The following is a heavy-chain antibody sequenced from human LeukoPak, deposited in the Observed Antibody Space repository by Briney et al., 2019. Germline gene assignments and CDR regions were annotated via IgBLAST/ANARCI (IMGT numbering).Heavy chain of an antibody. CDR2: IYYSGST. CDR1: GGSISSSSYY. D-gene: IGHD3-10*01. J-gene: IGHJ4*02. Sequence: SETQSLTCTVSGGSISSSSYYWGWIRQPPGKGLEWIGSIYYSGSTYYNPSLKSRVTISVDTSKNQFSLKLSSVTAADTAVYYCARQAPGGFDYWGQGTLVTVSS. CDR3: ARQAPGGFDY. V-gene: IGHV4-39*01.